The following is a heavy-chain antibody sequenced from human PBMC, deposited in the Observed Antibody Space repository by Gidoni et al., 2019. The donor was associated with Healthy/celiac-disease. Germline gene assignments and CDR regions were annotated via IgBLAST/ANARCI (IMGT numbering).Heavy chain of an antibody. CDR3: ARGSGITGTTLYYYYMDV. CDR2: INHSGST. V-gene: IGHV4-34*01. CDR1: GGSFSGYY. J-gene: IGHJ6*03. D-gene: IGHD1-7*01. Sequence: QVQLQQWGAGLLKPSETLSLTCAVYGGSFSGYYWSWIRQPPGKGLEWIGEINHSGSTNYNPSLKSRVTISVDTSKNQFSLKLSSVTAADTAVYYCARGSGITGTTLYYYYMDVWGKGTTVTVSS.